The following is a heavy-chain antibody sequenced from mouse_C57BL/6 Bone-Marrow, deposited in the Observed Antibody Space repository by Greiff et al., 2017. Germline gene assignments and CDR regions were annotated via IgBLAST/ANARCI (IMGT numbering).Heavy chain of an antibody. CDR3: ARNDYNYYAMDD. D-gene: IGHD2-4*01. V-gene: IGHV5-17*01. CDR2: ISRGSGTI. CDR1: GFTFSDYG. J-gene: IGHJ4*01. Sequence: DVQVVESGGGLVKPGGSLKLSCAASGFTFSDYGMHWVRQAPEQGLEWVAYISRGSGTIYYADTVKGRFTISRDNAKNTLFLQMTSLRSEDTAMYYCARNDYNYYAMDDWGQGTSVTVSS.